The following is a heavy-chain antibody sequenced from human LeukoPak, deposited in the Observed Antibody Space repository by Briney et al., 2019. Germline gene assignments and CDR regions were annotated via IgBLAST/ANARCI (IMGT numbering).Heavy chain of an antibody. Sequence: SETLSLTCAVYGGSFSGYYWSWIRQPPGKGLEWIGSIYYSGSTYYNPSLKSRVTISVDTSKNQFSLKLSSVTAADTAVYYCATLRGRWLVADYWGQGTLVTVSS. CDR2: IYYSGST. J-gene: IGHJ4*02. D-gene: IGHD6-19*01. CDR1: GGSFSGYY. CDR3: ATLRGRWLVADY. V-gene: IGHV4-34*01.